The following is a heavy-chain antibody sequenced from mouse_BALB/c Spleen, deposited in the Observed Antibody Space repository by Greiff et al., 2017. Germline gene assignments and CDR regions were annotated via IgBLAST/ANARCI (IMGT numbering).Heavy chain of an antibody. Sequence: VQLQESGAELARPGASVKLSCKASGYTFTDYYINWVKQRTGQGLEWIGEIYPGSGNTYYNEKFKGKATLTADKSSSTAYMQLSSLTSEDSAVYFCARERQGYWGQGTTLTVSS. CDR1: GYTFTDYY. J-gene: IGHJ2*01. D-gene: IGHD6-1*01. CDR3: ARERQGY. CDR2: IYPGSGNT. V-gene: IGHV1-77*01.